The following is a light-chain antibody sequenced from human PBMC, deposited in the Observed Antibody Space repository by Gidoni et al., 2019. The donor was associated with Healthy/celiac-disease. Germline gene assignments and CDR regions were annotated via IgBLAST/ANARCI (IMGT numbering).Light chain of an antibody. J-gene: IGKJ5*01. CDR2: DAS. CDR1: QSVSSY. CDR3: QQRSNWPPTIT. Sequence: EIVLTQSPATLSLSPGERATLSCRASQSVSSYLAWYQQNPGQAPRLLIYDASNRATGIPARFSGSVSGTDFTLTIRSLEPEDFAVYYCQQRSNWPPTITFGQGTRLEIK. V-gene: IGKV3-11*01.